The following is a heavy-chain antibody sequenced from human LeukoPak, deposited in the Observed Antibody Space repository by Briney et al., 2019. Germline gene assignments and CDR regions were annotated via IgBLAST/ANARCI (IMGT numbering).Heavy chain of an antibody. Sequence: GGSLRLSCAASGSTFDDYAMHWVRQAPGKGLEWVSGISWNSGSIGYADSVKGRFTISRDNAKNSLYLQMNSLRAEDTALYYCAAGYSDDAFDIWGQGTMVTVSS. D-gene: IGHD6-13*01. CDR1: GSTFDDYA. CDR3: AAGYSDDAFDI. J-gene: IGHJ3*02. CDR2: ISWNSGSI. V-gene: IGHV3-9*01.